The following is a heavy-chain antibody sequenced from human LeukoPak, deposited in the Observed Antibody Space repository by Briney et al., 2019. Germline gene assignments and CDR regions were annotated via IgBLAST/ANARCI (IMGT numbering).Heavy chain of an antibody. D-gene: IGHD1-26*01. CDR3: ATLSGSYRDFDY. J-gene: IGHJ4*02. CDR2: IYYSGST. V-gene: IGHV4-31*03. Sequence: SETLSLTCTVSGGSISSGGYYWSWIRQHPGKGLEWIGYIYYSGSTYYNPSLKSRVTISVDTSKNQFSLKLSSVTAADTAVYYCATLSGSYRDFDYWGQGTLVTVSS. CDR1: GGSISSGGYY.